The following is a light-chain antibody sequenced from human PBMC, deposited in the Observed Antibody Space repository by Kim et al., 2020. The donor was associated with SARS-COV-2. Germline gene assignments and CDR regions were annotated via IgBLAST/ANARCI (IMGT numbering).Light chain of an antibody. CDR3: SSYTSSSTYV. CDR1: SSDVGVYNY. J-gene: IGLJ1*01. CDR2: AVS. Sequence: QSALTQPASVSGSPGQSITISCTGTSSDVGVYNYVSWYQQHSGKAPKLMIYAVSERPSGVSNRFSGSKSGNTASLIISWLQAEDEADYYCSSYTSSSTYVFGTGTKVTVL. V-gene: IGLV2-14*03.